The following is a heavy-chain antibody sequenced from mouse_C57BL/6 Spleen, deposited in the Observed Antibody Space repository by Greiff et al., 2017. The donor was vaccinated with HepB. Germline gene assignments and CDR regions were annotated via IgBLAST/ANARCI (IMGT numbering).Heavy chain of an antibody. CDR3: ARRNYGNYAYAMDY. J-gene: IGHJ4*01. CDR1: GFTFSSYT. CDR2: ISGGGGNT. V-gene: IGHV5-9*01. D-gene: IGHD2-1*01. Sequence: EVKLMESGGGLVKPGGSLKLSCAASGFTFSSYTMSWVRQTPEKRLEWVATISGGGGNTYYPDSVKGRFTISRDNAKNTLYLQMSSLRSEDTALYYCARRNYGNYAYAMDYWGQRTSVTVSS.